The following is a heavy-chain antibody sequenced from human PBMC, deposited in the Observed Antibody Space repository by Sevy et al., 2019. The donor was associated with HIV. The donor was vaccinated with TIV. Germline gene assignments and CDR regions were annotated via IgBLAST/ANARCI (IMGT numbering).Heavy chain of an antibody. D-gene: IGHD2-15*01. CDR3: AKDRGGCSGGSCFHLDY. CDR1: GFTFSSYG. V-gene: IGHV3-30*18. CDR2: ISYDGSNK. J-gene: IGHJ4*02. Sequence: GGSLRLSCAASGFTFSSYGMHWVRQAPGKGLEWVAVISYDGSNKYYADSVKGRFTISRDNSKNTPYLHMNSLRAEDTAVYYCAKDRGGCSGGSCFHLDYWGQGTLVTVSS.